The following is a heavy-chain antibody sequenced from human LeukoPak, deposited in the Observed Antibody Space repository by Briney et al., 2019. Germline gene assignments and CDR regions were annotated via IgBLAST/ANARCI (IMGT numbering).Heavy chain of an antibody. J-gene: IGHJ3*02. V-gene: IGHV3-15*01. D-gene: IGHD3-3*01. CDR1: GFTFSNAW. CDR2: IKSKTDGGTT. Sequence: PGGSLRLSCAASGFTFSNAWMSWVRQAPGKGLEWVGRIKSKTDGGTTDYAAPVKGRFTISRDDSKNTLYLQMNSLKTEDTAVYYCTTKTAITIFGVVIKAFDIWGQGTMVTVSS. CDR3: TTKTAITIFGVVIKAFDI.